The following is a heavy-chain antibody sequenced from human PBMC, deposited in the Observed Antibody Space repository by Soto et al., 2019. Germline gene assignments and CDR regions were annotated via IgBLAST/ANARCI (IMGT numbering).Heavy chain of an antibody. CDR2: IYHSGST. D-gene: IGHD2-21*01. J-gene: IGHJ4*02. Sequence: SETLSLTCAVSGGSISSGGYSWSWIRQPPGKGLEWIGYIYHSGSTYYNPSLNSRATMSVETSKNQFSLKLSSVTAADTAVYYCARDIASYAYGEGYWGQGIQVTVSS. V-gene: IGHV4-30-2*01. CDR3: ARDIASYAYGEGY. CDR1: GGSISSGGYS.